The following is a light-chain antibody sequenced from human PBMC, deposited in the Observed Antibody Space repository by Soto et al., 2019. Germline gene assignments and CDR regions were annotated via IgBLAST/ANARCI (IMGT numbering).Light chain of an antibody. CDR1: QTINTY. CDR2: AAF. J-gene: IGKJ5*01. Sequence: IQMTQSPYSLSASLGDRVTITCRASQTINTYLNWYQQKSGKAPKLLINAAFRLQSGVPSRFSGSGSGTDFTLTICSLHPEDSAIYFCEQSDDIPTFCQGARLEIK. CDR3: EQSDDIPT. V-gene: IGKV1-39*01.